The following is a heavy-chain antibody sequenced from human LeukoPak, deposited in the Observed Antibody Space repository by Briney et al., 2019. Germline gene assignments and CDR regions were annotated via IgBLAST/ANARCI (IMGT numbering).Heavy chain of an antibody. CDR3: ARDFWGAYRADYFDY. J-gene: IGHJ4*02. CDR1: GFTFSNYW. CDR2: IKQDGSET. D-gene: IGHD3-3*01. V-gene: IGHV3-7*01. Sequence: GGSLRRSCAASGFTFSNYWMSWVRRAPGKGLEWVANIKQDGSETYYVDSVRGRFTISRDNAKKSLYLQMNSLRAEDTAVYYCARDFWGAYRADYFDYWGQGTLVTVSS.